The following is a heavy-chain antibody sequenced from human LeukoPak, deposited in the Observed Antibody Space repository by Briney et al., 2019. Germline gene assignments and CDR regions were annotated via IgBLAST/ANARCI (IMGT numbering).Heavy chain of an antibody. Sequence: ASVKVSCKASGYTFTSYGISWVRQAPGQGLEGMGWISAYNGNTNYAQKLQGRVTMTTDTSTSKAYMELRSLRSDDTAVYYCARARGFRQWLDYWGQGTLVTVSS. CDR3: ARARGFRQWLDY. D-gene: IGHD6-19*01. CDR2: ISAYNGNT. CDR1: GYTFTSYG. V-gene: IGHV1-18*01. J-gene: IGHJ4*02.